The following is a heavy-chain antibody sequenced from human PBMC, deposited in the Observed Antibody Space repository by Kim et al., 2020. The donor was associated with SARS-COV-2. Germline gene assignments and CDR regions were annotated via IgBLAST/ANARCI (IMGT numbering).Heavy chain of an antibody. CDR1: GESFSDYY. CDR3: ARERVGVVPSPILGVGPFCTFFYMVV. CDR2: INHSGST. V-gene: IGHV4-34*01. J-gene: IGHJ6*03. D-gene: IGHD2-2*02. Sequence: SETLSLTCAVYGESFSDYYWSWIRRPPRKGLEWIGEINHSGSTNYKQSLKSRVTISVDTSKNQVSLKVTSLTAADTAVYYCARERVGVVPSPILGVGPFCTFFYMVVWGRGASVTVFS.